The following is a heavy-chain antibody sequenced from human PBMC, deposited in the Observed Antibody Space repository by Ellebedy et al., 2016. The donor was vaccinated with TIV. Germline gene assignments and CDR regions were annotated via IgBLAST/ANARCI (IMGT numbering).Heavy chain of an antibody. CDR2: ISYDGSNK. V-gene: IGHV3-30-3*01. CDR3: ARDPYGKNWFDP. J-gene: IGHJ5*02. Sequence: GESLKISXAASGFTFSSYAMHWVRQAPGKGLEWVAVISYDGSNKYYADSVKGRFTISRDNSKNTLYLQMNSLRAEDTAVYYCARDPYGKNWFDPWGQGTLVTVSS. D-gene: IGHD4-17*01. CDR1: GFTFSSYA.